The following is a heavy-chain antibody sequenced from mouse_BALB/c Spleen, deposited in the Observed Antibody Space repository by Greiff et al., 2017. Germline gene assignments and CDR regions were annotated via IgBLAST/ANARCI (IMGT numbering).Heavy chain of an antibody. D-gene: IGHD2-4*01. J-gene: IGHJ3*01. CDR2: IYPGNSDT. CDR3: TNYDYDWFAY. CDR1: GYSFTSYW. V-gene: IGHV1-5*01. Sequence: VQLQQSGTVLARPGASVKMSCKASGYSFTSYWMHWVKQRPGQGLEWIGAIYPGNSDTSYNQKFKGKAKLTAVTSASTAYMELSSLTNEDSAVYYCTNYDYDWFAYWGQGTLVTVSA.